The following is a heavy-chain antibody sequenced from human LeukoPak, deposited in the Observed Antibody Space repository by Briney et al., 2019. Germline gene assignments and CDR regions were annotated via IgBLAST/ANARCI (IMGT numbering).Heavy chain of an antibody. V-gene: IGHV4-39*01. CDR1: GGSISSSSYY. D-gene: IGHD3/OR15-3a*01. CDR2: IYYSGST. Sequence: SETLSLTCTVSGGSISSSSYYWGWIRQPPGKGLEWIGSIYYSGSTYYNPSLKSRVTISVDTSKNQFSLKLSSVTAADTAVYYCARGGGFWTAYFDYWGQGTLVTVSS. CDR3: ARGGGFWTAYFDY. J-gene: IGHJ4*02.